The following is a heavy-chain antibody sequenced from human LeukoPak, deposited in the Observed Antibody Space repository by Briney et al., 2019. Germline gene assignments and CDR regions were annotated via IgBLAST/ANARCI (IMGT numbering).Heavy chain of an antibody. CDR3: LDY. CDR2: INPDSGGT. V-gene: IGHV1-2*02. J-gene: IGHJ4*02. Sequence: ASVKVPCKASGYTFTGYYIHWVRQAPGQGLEWMGWINPDSGGTNYAQKFQGRVTMTWDTSISTAYYCARGRFYTSGSYYNRLDYWGQGTLVTVSS. D-gene: IGHD3-10*01. CDR1: GYTFTGYY.